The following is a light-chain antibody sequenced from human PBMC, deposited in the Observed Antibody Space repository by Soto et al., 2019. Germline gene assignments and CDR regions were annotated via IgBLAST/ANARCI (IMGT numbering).Light chain of an antibody. CDR3: QQSYNTPRT. Sequence: DIQMTQSPSSLSASVGDRVTITCRASQRISSYLNWYQQKPGTAPKLLIYAASNLQSGVPSRFSGSGSGTNFTLTISSLQPEDFATYYCQQSYNTPRTFGQGTKVEIK. CDR1: QRISSY. CDR2: AAS. J-gene: IGKJ1*01. V-gene: IGKV1-39*01.